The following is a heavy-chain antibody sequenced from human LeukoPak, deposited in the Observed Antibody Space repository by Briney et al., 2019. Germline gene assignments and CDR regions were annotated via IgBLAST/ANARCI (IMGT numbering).Heavy chain of an antibody. Sequence: GRSLRLSWASSGFTFSNYGMHWVRQAPGKGLELVAVIWYDGGNKYYADSVKGRLTISRDNSKNTLYLQMNSLRAEDTAVYYCARDPDYGDYGIYSYYGRDVWGQGTPGTVSS. CDR1: GFTFSNYG. V-gene: IGHV3-33*01. J-gene: IGHJ6*01. D-gene: IGHD4-17*01. CDR2: IWYDGGNK. CDR3: ARDPDYGDYGIYSYYGRDV.